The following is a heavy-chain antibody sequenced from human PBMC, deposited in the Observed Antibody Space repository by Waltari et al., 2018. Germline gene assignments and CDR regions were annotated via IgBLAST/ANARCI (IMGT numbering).Heavy chain of an antibody. CDR1: GYTFTSYD. Sequence: QVQLVQSGAEVKKPGASVTVSCTASGYTFTSYDINWVRQATGQGLEWMGWMKPNSGNTGYAKKFQGRVTITGNTTISTAYMELSSMGSEDTAVYYGARGGRYCSGGSCYSGWFDHWGQGTLVTVSS. CDR3: ARGGRYCSGGSCYSGWFDH. D-gene: IGHD2-15*01. J-gene: IGHJ5*02. CDR2: MKPNSGNT. V-gene: IGHV1-8*03.